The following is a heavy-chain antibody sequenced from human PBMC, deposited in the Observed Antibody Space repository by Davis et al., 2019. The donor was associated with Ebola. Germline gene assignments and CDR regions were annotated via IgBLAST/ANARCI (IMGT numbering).Heavy chain of an antibody. D-gene: IGHD3-22*01. Sequence: AASVKVSCKASGYTFTSYDINWVRQATGQGLEWMGWMNPNSGNTGYAQKLQGRVTMTTDTSTSTAYMELRSLRSDDTAVYYCARDLLNYYDSSGSWFDPWGQGTLVTVSS. V-gene: IGHV1-8*01. CDR2: MNPNSGNT. CDR3: ARDLLNYYDSSGSWFDP. J-gene: IGHJ5*02. CDR1: GYTFTSYD.